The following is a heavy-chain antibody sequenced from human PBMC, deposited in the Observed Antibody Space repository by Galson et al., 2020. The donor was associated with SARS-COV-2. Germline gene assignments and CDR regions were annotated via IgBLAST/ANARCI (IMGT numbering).Heavy chain of an antibody. CDR1: GGSITSGDYY. Sequence: SQTLSLTCTVSGGSITSGDYYWSWIRQPPGKGLEWIGYIYYSGSTYYNPSLKSRVTISVDTSKNHFSLKLSSVTAADTAVYYCARDDSSGYFNWFDPWGQGTLVTFSS. CDR2: IYYSGST. J-gene: IGHJ5*02. D-gene: IGHD3-22*01. V-gene: IGHV4-30-4*01. CDR3: ARDDSSGYFNWFDP.